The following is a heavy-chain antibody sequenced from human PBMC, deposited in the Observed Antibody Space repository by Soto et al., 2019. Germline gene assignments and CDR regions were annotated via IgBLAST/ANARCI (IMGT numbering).Heavy chain of an antibody. CDR1: GFTFSSYT. CDR2: ISTSGDTT. Sequence: EVQLLESGGGLVQPGGSLRLSCAASGFTFSSYTLSWVRQAPGKGLEWVSSISTSGDTTSYADSVKGQFTISRDNSKNTLFLQMNSRRAEDTAVYYCRGVYDSSGVYFHHWGQGTLVTVSS. D-gene: IGHD3-22*01. J-gene: IGHJ1*01. CDR3: RGVYDSSGVYFHH. V-gene: IGHV3-23*01.